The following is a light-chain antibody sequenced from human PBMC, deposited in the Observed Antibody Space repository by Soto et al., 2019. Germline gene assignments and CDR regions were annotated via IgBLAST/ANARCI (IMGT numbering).Light chain of an antibody. Sequence: DVVMTQSPLSLSVTLVQPASISCRSSQILLFSDGNTYLHWFQQRPGQSPRRLIYKVSNRGSGVPDRFSGSGSGTDFTLKISRVEADDVGVYYCMQGTHWPTTFGQGTEVDIK. V-gene: IGKV2-30*01. CDR1: QILLFSDGNTY. CDR3: MQGTHWPTT. J-gene: IGKJ1*01. CDR2: KVS.